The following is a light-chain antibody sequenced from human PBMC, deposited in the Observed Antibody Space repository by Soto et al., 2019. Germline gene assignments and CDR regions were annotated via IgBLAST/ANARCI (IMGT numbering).Light chain of an antibody. CDR2: EVV. CDR3: KSYAGSNNYV. Sequence: LTQPPSASVSPGQAVTISCTGTKSDIGVYDFVSWYQHHPGKAPRLIIYEVVQRPSGVPDRFSGSKSGNTASLTVSGLQAADEADYFCKSYAGSNNYVFGSGTKVTAL. CDR1: KSDIGVYDF. J-gene: IGLJ1*01. V-gene: IGLV2-8*01.